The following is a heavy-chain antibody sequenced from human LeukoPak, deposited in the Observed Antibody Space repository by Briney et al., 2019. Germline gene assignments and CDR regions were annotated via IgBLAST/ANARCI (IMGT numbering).Heavy chain of an antibody. V-gene: IGHV4-59*01. D-gene: IGHD2-15*01. CDR1: GGSISSYY. Sequence: PSETLSLTCTVSGGSISSYYWSWIRQPPGKGLEWIGYIYYSGSTNYNPSLKSRVTISVDTSKNQFSLKLSSVTAADTAVYYCARDRLRYCSGGSCYVDYWGQGTLVTVSS. J-gene: IGHJ4*02. CDR2: IYYSGST. CDR3: ARDRLRYCSGGSCYVDY.